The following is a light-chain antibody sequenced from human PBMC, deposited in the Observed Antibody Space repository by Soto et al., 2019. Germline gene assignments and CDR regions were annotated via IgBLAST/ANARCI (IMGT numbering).Light chain of an antibody. J-gene: IGLJ2*01. CDR1: SSNIARNT. V-gene: IGLV1-44*01. Sequence: QSVLTQSPSASGTPGQRVTISCSGSSSNIARNTVNWYQQLPGAAPKLLIFSSNQRPSGVPDRFSGSKSGTSASLAISGLPSEDEADYYCAAWAASLNAVVFGGGTKLTVL. CDR2: SSN. CDR3: AAWAASLNAVV.